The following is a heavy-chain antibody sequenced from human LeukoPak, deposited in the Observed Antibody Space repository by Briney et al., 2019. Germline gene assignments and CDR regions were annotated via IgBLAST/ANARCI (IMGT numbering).Heavy chain of an antibody. D-gene: IGHD6-13*01. CDR2: ISSSSSYI. Sequence: KAGGSLRLSCAASGFTFSSYSMNWVRQAPGKGLEWVSSISSSSSYIYYADSVKGRFTISRDNAKNSLYLQMNSLRAEDTAVYYCARDAGKWAAAGPDAFDIWGQGTMVTVSS. J-gene: IGHJ3*02. CDR3: ARDAGKWAAAGPDAFDI. CDR1: GFTFSSYS. V-gene: IGHV3-21*01.